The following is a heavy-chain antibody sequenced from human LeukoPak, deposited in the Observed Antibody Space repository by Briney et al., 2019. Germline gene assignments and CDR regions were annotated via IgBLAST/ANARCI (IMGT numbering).Heavy chain of an antibody. V-gene: IGHV3-23*01. J-gene: IGHJ6*02. CDR1: GFTFSSYA. D-gene: IGHD2-15*01. CDR2: LRGNGDT. CDR3: AKGTGYCSGGSCYYYYGMDV. Sequence: PGGSLRLSCAASGFTFSSYAMSWVREAPARGLEWVSSLRGNGDTFYADSVKGRFTISRDNSKNTLYLQMNSLRAEDTAVYYCAKGTGYCSGGSCYYYYGMDVWGQGTTVTVSS.